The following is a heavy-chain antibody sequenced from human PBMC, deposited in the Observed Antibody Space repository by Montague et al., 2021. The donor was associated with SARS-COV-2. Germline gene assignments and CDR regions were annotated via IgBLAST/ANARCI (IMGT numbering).Heavy chain of an antibody. CDR3: ARADVVVVAANDYYYGMDV. V-gene: IGHV4-59*01. D-gene: IGHD2-15*01. Sequence: SETLSLTCTVSGGSISSYYWCWIRQPPGKGQELIWYIYYSGSTNYNPSLKSRGPISVDTSKNQFSLKLSSVTAADTAVYYCARADVVVVAANDYYYGMDVWGQGTTVTVSS. CDR2: IYYSGST. CDR1: GGSISSYY. J-gene: IGHJ6*02.